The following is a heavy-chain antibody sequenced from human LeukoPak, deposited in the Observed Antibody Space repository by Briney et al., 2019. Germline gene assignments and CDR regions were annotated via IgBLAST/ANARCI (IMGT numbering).Heavy chain of an antibody. Sequence: GGSLRLSCAASGFTFSTYAMSWVRQAPGKGLEWVSEISGSDGSTYYADSVKGRFTISRDNSKNTLYLQMNSLRAEDTAVYHCAKGDYDDSIGAHFDYWGQGTLVTVSS. V-gene: IGHV3-23*01. CDR2: ISGSDGST. CDR1: GFTFSTYA. CDR3: AKGDYDDSIGAHFDY. D-gene: IGHD4-17*01. J-gene: IGHJ4*02.